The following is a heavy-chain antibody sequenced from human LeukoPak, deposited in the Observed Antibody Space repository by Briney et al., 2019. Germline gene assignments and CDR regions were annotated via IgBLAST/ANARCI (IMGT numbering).Heavy chain of an antibody. CDR2: ISSGSSAI. CDR1: GFTFTTYS. CDR3: ARRRDSGSLQHFDY. J-gene: IGHJ4*02. D-gene: IGHD1-26*01. V-gene: IGHV3-21*01. Sequence: GGSLRLSCEASGFTFTTYSMTWVRQAPGKGLEWVSIISSGSSAIFSADALKGRFTISRDDAKNLLYLDMNSLRAEDTAVYYCARRRDSGSLQHFDYWGQGTLVTVSS.